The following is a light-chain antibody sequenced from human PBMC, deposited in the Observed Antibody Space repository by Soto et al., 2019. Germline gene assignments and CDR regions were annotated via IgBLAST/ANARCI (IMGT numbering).Light chain of an antibody. CDR1: KNDIGVYDF. J-gene: IGLJ1*01. CDR3: KSYAGSNTYV. Sequence: QSALTQPPSAAGSPGQSVTISCTGTKNDIGVYDFVSWYQHHPGKAPRLIIYEVVQRPSGVPDRFSGSTSGNTASLTVSGLQAADEADYFCKSYAGSNTYVFGSGTKLTVL. CDR2: EVV. V-gene: IGLV2-8*01.